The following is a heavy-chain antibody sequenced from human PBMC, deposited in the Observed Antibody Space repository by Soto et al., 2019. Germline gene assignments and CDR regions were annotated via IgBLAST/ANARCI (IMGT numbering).Heavy chain of an antibody. CDR2: ISNTDNTI. V-gene: IGHV3-48*03. Sequence: GGSLRLSCAASGFTVSDYEMNWVRQAPGKGLEWISYISNTDNTIYYADSVKGRFTISRDNANNSLYLQTTSLRAEDTAVYFCARSYSGRQALVEYFQYWGQGTLVTVSS. CDR1: GFTVSDYE. D-gene: IGHD1-26*01. J-gene: IGHJ1*01. CDR3: ARSYSGRQALVEYFQY.